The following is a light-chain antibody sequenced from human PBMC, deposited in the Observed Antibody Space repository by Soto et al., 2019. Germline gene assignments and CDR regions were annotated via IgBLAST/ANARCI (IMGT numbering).Light chain of an antibody. CDR1: SSDVGGYDF. V-gene: IGLV2-14*01. J-gene: IGLJ1*01. CDR2: EVS. CDR3: VSYTSSTTYV. Sequence: QSVLTQPASVAGSPGQSITISCAGTSSDVGGYDFVSWYQHHPGRAPKLLIYEVSGRPSGVSYRFSGSKSGSTASLIISRLQTEDEADYYCVSYTSSTTYVFGTGTKVTVL.